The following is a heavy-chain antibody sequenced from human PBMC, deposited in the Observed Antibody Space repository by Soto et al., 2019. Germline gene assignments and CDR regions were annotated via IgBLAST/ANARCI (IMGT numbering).Heavy chain of an antibody. CDR2: IWYDGSNK. Sequence: QVQLVESGGGVFQPGRSLRLSCAASGFTFSIYGMHWVRQAPGKGLEWVAVIWYDGSNKYYADSVKGRFTISRDNSKNTLYLQMNSLRAEDTAVYYCARESTYYYDSSYQHWGQGTLVTVSS. D-gene: IGHD3-22*01. V-gene: IGHV3-33*01. CDR1: GFTFSIYG. J-gene: IGHJ1*01. CDR3: ARESTYYYDSSYQH.